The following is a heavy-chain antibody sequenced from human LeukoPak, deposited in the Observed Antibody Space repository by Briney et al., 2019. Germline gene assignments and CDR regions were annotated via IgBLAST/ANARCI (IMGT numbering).Heavy chain of an antibody. CDR3: ARALYTSGWYPDYFDY. D-gene: IGHD6-19*01. CDR1: GFTFSSYS. V-gene: IGHV3-48*04. J-gene: IGHJ4*02. CDR2: IDSSSSTI. Sequence: PGGSLRLSCAASGFTFSSYSMNWVRQAPGKGLEWVSYIDSSSSTIYSAEAVKGRFTISRDNGENSLYLEVNSLRAEDTAVYYCARALYTSGWYPDYFDYWGQGTLVTVSS.